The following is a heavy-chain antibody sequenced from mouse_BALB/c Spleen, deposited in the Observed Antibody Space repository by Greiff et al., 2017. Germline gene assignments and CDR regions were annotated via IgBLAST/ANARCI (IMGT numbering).Heavy chain of an antibody. CDR3: TRSPTGTGY. V-gene: IGHV1-15*01. J-gene: IGHJ4*01. D-gene: IGHD4-1*01. CDR1: GYTFTDYE. CDR2: IDPETGGT. Sequence: QVQLQQSGAELVRPGASVTLSRKASGYTFTDYEMHWVKQTPVHGLEWIGAIDPETGGTAYNQKFKGKATLTADKSSSTAYMELRSLTSEDSAVYYCTRSPTGTGYWGQGTSVTVSS.